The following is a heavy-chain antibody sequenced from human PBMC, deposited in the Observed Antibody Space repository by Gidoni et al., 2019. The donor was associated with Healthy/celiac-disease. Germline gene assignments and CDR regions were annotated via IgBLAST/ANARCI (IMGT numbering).Heavy chain of an antibody. CDR3: ARDRWDYDFWSGYYTSYYYGMDV. J-gene: IGHJ6*02. CDR2: IYSGGST. CDR1: GFTVSSNY. Sequence: EVQLVESVGGLVQPGGSLSLSCAASGFTVSSNYMSWVRQAPGKGLEWVSVIYSGGSTYYGDSVKGRFTISRDNSKNTLYLQMNSLRAEDTAVYYCARDRWDYDFWSGYYTSYYYGMDVWGQGTTVTVSS. V-gene: IGHV3-66*01. D-gene: IGHD3-3*01.